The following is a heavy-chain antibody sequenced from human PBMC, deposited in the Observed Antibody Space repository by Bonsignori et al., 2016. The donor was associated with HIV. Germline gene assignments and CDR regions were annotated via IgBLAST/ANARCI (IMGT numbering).Heavy chain of an antibody. CDR2: MNPNSGDT. CDR1: GYTFTSYD. J-gene: IGHJ4*02. CDR3: ARGPPQSNSVHDYSNY. V-gene: IGHV1-8*01. Sequence: ASVKVSCKASGYTFTSYDINWVRQATGQGLEWMGWMNPNSGDTGYAQKFQGRVTMTRDTSRSTAYMELSSLRSEDTAVYYCARGPPQSNSVHDYSNYWGQGTLVPSPQ. D-gene: IGHD4-11*01.